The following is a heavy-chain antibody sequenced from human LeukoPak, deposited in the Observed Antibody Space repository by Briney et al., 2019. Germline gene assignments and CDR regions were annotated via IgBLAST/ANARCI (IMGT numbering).Heavy chain of an antibody. CDR2: INSDGSRT. Sequence: GGSLRLSCAASGFTFSNYWMHWVRQAPGKGLVWVSHINSDGSRTNYAASVKGRFTISRDNAKNTLYLQMNSLRAEDTAVYYCARVRYDYYGMDVWGQGTTVTVSS. CDR1: GFTFSNYW. CDR3: ARVRYDYYGMDV. J-gene: IGHJ6*02. V-gene: IGHV3-74*01. D-gene: IGHD4-17*01.